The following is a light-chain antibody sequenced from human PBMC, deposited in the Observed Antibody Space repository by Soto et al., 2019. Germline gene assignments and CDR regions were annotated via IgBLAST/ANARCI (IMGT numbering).Light chain of an antibody. Sequence: DVVMTQSPLSLPVTLGQPASISCRSSQSLVYSDGNAYLNWFHQRPGQSPRRLIYKVSYRDSGVPDRFSDSGTGTDFTLKISRMEAEHVGFYYCMLGPHSPPYTFGQETKLEI. CDR2: KVS. CDR1: QSLVYSDGNAY. J-gene: IGKJ2*01. CDR3: MLGPHSPPYT. V-gene: IGKV2-30*01.